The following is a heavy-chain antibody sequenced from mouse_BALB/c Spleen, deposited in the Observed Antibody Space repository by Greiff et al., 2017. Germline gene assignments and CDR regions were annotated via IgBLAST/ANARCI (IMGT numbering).Heavy chain of an antibody. J-gene: IGHJ2*01. CDR2: ISSGGSYT. Sequence: EVMLVESGGDLVKPGGSLKLSCAASGFTFSSYGMSWVRQTPDKRLEWVATISSGGSYTYYPDSVKGRFTISRDNAKNTLYLQMSSLKSEDTAMYYCASEGGKGYFDYWGQGTTLTVSS. CDR3: ASEGGKGYFDY. CDR1: GFTFSSYG. V-gene: IGHV5-6*01.